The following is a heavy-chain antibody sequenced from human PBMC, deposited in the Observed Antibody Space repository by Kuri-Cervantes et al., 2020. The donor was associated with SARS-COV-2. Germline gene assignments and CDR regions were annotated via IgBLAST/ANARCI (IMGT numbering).Heavy chain of an antibody. CDR1: GFTFSSYS. V-gene: IGHV3-21*01. Sequence: ETLSLTCAASGFTFSSYSTNWVRQAPGKGLEWVSPISSSSSYIYYADSVKGRFTISRDNAKNSLYLQMNSLRAEDTAVYYCARNRGSGWPFLDYWGQGTLVTVYS. D-gene: IGHD6-19*01. CDR2: ISSSSSYI. J-gene: IGHJ4*02. CDR3: ARNRGSGWPFLDY.